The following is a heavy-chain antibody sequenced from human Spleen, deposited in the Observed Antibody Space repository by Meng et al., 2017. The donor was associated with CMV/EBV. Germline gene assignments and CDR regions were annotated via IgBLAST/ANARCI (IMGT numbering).Heavy chain of an antibody. Sequence: SETLSLTCTVSGGSISSYYWSWIRQPPGKGLEWIGYIYYSGSTNYNPSLKSRVTISVDRSKNQFSLRLNSVTAADTAVYYCARDRYQLLYDYWGQGTLVTVSS. CDR3: ARDRYQLLYDY. D-gene: IGHD2-2*02. V-gene: IGHV4-59*12. CDR1: GGSISSYY. J-gene: IGHJ4*02. CDR2: IYYSGST.